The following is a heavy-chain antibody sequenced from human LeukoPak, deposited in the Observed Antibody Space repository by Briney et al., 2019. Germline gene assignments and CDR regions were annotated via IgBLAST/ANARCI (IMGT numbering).Heavy chain of an antibody. Sequence: SETLSLTCTVSGCSMSSYYLSWIRQPAGKALEWIGRVYTSGNTIYNPSLKIRVTMSVDTSKNQFSLKLTSLTAADTAVYYCARGLSHSKDIWGQGTMVTVSS. CDR2: VYTSGNT. J-gene: IGHJ3*02. V-gene: IGHV4-4*07. CDR1: GCSMSSYY. CDR3: ARGLSHSKDI.